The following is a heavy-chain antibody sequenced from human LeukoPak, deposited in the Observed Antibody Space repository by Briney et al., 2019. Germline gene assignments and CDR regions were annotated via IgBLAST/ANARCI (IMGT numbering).Heavy chain of an antibody. Sequence: GGSLRLSCAASGFTFSSYAMHWVRQAPGKGLEWVAVISYDGSNKYYADSVKGRFTISRDNSKNTLYLQMNSLRAEDTAVYYCAKDPYSGSPGYYFDYWGQGTLVTVSS. CDR3: AKDPYSGSPGYYFDY. CDR1: GFTFSSYA. D-gene: IGHD1-26*01. V-gene: IGHV3-30-3*01. J-gene: IGHJ4*02. CDR2: ISYDGSNK.